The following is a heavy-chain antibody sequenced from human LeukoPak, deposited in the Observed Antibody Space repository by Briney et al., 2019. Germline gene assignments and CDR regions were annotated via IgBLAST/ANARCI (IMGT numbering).Heavy chain of an antibody. Sequence: GGSLRLSCAASGFTVRTYAMTWVRQAPGKGLEWVSSTSASGGSIHYADSVKGRFTISRDNSKDTVYLQMHSLRDEDTAVYYCAKGDYYVSEATLDYWGQGTLVAVSS. J-gene: IGHJ4*02. CDR1: GFTVRTYA. V-gene: IGHV3-23*01. CDR2: TSASGGSI. D-gene: IGHD3-10*01. CDR3: AKGDYYVSEATLDY.